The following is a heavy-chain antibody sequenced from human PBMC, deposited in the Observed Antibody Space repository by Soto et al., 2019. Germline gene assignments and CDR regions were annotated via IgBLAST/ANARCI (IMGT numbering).Heavy chain of an antibody. CDR1: GYTFTGYY. D-gene: IGHD3-22*01. J-gene: IGHJ4*02. Sequence: ASVKVSCKTSGYTFTGYYIYWVRQAPGQGLEWMGIINSSGGSTSYAQKFQGRVTMTRDTSTSTVYMELSSLRSEDTAVYYCAFAGYDYLDSSGRRARKFDYWGQGNVVTVSS. V-gene: IGHV1-46*01. CDR3: AFAGYDYLDSSGRRARKFDY. CDR2: INSSGGST.